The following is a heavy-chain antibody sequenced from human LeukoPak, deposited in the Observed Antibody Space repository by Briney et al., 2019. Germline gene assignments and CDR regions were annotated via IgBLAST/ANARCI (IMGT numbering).Heavy chain of an antibody. J-gene: IGHJ3*02. D-gene: IGHD3-22*01. V-gene: IGHV3-30*02. CDR3: ARVVRYDSSGQNAFDI. CDR1: GFTFSGYW. Sequence: GGSLRLSCAASGFTFSGYWMSCVRQDPGKGQEWVAFIRYDGINKYYADSVKGRFTISRDNSNNTLYLQMNSLRAEDTALYYCARVVRYDSSGQNAFDIWGQGTMVTVSS. CDR2: IRYDGINK.